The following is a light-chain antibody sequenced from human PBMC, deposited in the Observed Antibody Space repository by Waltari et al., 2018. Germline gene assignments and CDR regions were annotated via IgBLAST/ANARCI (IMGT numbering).Light chain of an antibody. V-gene: IGKV4-1*01. J-gene: IGKJ1*01. Sequence: DIVMTQSPDSLAVSLGERATINCESSQSVLYSSNNKNYLAWYQQKPGQPPKLLIYWASTRESGVPDRFIGSGSGTDFTLTINTLQAEDVAVYYCQQDYNTPRTFGQGTKVEIK. CDR1: QSVLYSSNNKNY. CDR3: QQDYNTPRT. CDR2: WAS.